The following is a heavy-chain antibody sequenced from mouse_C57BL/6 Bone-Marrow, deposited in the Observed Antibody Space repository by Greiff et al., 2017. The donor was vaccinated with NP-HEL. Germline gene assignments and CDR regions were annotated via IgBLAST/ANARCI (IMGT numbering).Heavy chain of an antibody. CDR3: VKRGPPFDY. J-gene: IGHJ2*01. CDR2: IHPSRGYT. V-gene: IGHV1-4*01. CDR1: GYTFTSYT. Sequence: VKLVESGADLARPGASVPMSCTASGYTFTSYTMHWVNQRPGQGLDWFGYIHPSRGYTNYNPKFKDKATLTADKATSKAYMQLSSLTSEDTAVYYCVKRGPPFDYGDQGNALTVSA.